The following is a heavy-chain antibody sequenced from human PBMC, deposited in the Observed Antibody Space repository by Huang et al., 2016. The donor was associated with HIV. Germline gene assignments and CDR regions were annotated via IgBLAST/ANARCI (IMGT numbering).Heavy chain of an antibody. V-gene: IGHV3-30*02. Sequence: QVRLVESGGGVVQPGASLTLSCSASGFPFSASGMDWVRQVPGKGLEGVSFIRYDGNNDYLIGSVKGRFTISRDNSNNTLYLRMNSLRPEDTAVYYCVKERGSSRARSSFDFWGQGTSVIVSS. D-gene: IGHD6-13*01. CDR1: GFPFSASG. J-gene: IGHJ3*01. CDR3: VKERGSSRARSSFDF. CDR2: IRYDGNND.